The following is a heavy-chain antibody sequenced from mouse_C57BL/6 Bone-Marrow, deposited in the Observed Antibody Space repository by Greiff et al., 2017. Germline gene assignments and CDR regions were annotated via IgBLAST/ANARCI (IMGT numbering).Heavy chain of an antibody. CDR2: ISYDGSN. Sequence: ESGPGLVKPSQSLSLTCSVTGYSITSGYYWNWIRQFPGNKLEWMGYISYDGSNNYNPSLKNPISITRDTSKNQFFLKLNSVTTEDTATYYCARDSSGYGFAYWGQGTLVTVSA. D-gene: IGHD3-2*02. J-gene: IGHJ3*01. V-gene: IGHV3-6*01. CDR3: ARDSSGYGFAY. CDR1: GYSITSGYY.